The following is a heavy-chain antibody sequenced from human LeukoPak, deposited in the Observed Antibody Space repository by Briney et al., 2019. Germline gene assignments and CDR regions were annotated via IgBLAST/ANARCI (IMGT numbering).Heavy chain of an antibody. V-gene: IGHV4-31*03. CDR3: ARGSSSPRPNFDY. D-gene: IGHD6-6*01. Sequence: SETLSLTCTVSGGSISSGGYYWTWIRQHPEKGLEWIGYIYYNGSTYYNPSLKSRITISADTSKNQFSLKVSSVTAADTAVYYCARGSSSPRPNFDYWGQGTLVTVSS. CDR2: IYYNGST. J-gene: IGHJ4*02. CDR1: GGSISSGGYY.